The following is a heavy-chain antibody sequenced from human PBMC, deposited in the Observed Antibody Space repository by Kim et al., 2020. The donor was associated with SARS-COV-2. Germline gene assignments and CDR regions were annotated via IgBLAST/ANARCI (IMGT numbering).Heavy chain of an antibody. CDR2: IIPIFGTA. D-gene: IGHD2-15*01. J-gene: IGHJ3*02. Sequence: SVKVSCKASGGTFSSYAISWVRQAPGQGLEWMGGIIPIFGTANYAQKFQGRVTITADESTSTAYMELSSLRSEDTAVYYCAGGGNQHDAFDIWGQGTMVTVSS. CDR3: AGGGNQHDAFDI. CDR1: GGTFSSYA. V-gene: IGHV1-69*13.